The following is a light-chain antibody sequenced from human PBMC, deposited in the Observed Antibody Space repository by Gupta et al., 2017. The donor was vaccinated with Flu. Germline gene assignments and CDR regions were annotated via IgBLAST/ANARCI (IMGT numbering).Light chain of an antibody. CDR1: SSDVGGYNY. CDR2: EVN. CDR3: SSYPGSSPL. V-gene: IGLV2-14*01. Sequence: HSALTQPASVSGSPGQSITISCTGTSSDVGGYNYVSWYQQHPGKAPKLMIYEVNNRPSGVSNRFSGSKSGNTASLTISGLQTEDEAYYYCSSYPGSSPLFGGGTKTDRP. J-gene: IGLJ3*02.